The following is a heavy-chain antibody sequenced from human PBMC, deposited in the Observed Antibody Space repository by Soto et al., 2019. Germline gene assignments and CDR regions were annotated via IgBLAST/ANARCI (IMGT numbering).Heavy chain of an antibody. CDR3: ARGGAGVYYYYYYMDV. V-gene: IGHV1-8*01. D-gene: IGHD1-26*01. Sequence: QVQLVQSGAEVKKPGASVKVSCKDSGYTFTSYDINWVRQATGQGLEWMGWMNPNSGNTGYAQKFQGRVTLTRNTSISTAYMELSSLRSEDTAVYYCARGGAGVYYYYYYMDVWGKGTTVTVAS. CDR1: GYTFTSYD. J-gene: IGHJ6*03. CDR2: MNPNSGNT.